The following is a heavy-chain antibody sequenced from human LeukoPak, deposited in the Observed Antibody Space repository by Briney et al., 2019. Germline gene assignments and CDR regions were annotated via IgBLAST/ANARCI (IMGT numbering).Heavy chain of an antibody. Sequence: GGSLRLSCAASGFTFSSYSMNWVRQAPGKGLEWFSYISVSGSAIYYADSVKGRFTISRDNAKNSLFLQMNSLRVEDTAVYYCARDFVRPLYFDYWGQGILVTVSS. D-gene: IGHD3-10*02. J-gene: IGHJ4*02. CDR3: ARDFVRPLYFDY. CDR1: GFTFSSYS. V-gene: IGHV3-48*04. CDR2: ISVSGSAI.